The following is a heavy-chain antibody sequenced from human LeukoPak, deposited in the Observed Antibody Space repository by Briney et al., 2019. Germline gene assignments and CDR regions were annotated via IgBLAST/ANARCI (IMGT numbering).Heavy chain of an antibody. CDR1: GYTFTSYD. CDR3: ARYSGSHMSVDY. Sequence: ASGKVSCKASGYTFTSYDINWVRQATGQGLEWMGWMNPNSGNTGFAQKFQGRVTMTTSTSISTAYMELSSLRSEDTAVYYCARYSGSHMSVDYWGQGTLVTVSS. D-gene: IGHD3-10*01. V-gene: IGHV1-8*01. J-gene: IGHJ4*02. CDR2: MNPNSGNT.